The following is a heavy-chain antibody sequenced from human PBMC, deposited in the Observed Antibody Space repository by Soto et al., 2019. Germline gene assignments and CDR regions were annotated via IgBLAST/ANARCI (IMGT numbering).Heavy chain of an antibody. J-gene: IGHJ4*02. CDR3: ARASVGPPGGGSWTMPFDI. V-gene: IGHV4-4*07. D-gene: IGHD2-15*01. CDR2: IYTGGST. Sequence: LSLTCTVSGGSISSYYWSWIRQPAGKGLEWIGRIYTGGSTNYSPSLKSRVTMSVDTSKNQFSLRLTSVTAADTAVYYCARASVGPPGGGSWTMPFDIWGRGTLVTVSS. CDR1: GGSISSYY.